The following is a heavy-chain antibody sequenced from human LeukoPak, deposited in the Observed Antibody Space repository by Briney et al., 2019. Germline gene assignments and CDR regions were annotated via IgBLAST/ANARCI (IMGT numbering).Heavy chain of an antibody. J-gene: IGHJ5*02. CDR3: ARDPFASYWFDP. CDR2: ISSSGSTI. Sequence: PGGSLRLSCAASGFTFGDYYMSWIRQAPGKGLEWVSYISSSGSTIYYADSVKGRFTISRDNAKNSLYLQMNSLRAEDTAVYYCARDPFASYWFDPWGQGTLVTVSS. D-gene: IGHD3-10*01. CDR1: GFTFGDYY. V-gene: IGHV3-11*01.